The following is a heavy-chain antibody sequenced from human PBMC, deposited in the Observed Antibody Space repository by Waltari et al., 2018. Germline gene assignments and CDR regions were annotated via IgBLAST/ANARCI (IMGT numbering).Heavy chain of an antibody. J-gene: IGHJ4*02. CDR2: IYHSGST. V-gene: IGHV4-38-2*01. CDR3: ARQGGAAAGYYFDY. CDR1: GYSISSGYY. Sequence: QVQLQESGPGLVKPSETLSLTCAVSGYSISSGYYWGWIRQPPGKGLEWIGSIYHSGSTYDNPSLKSRVTISVETSKNQFSLKLSSVTAADTAVYYCARQGGAAAGYYFDYWGQGTLVTVSS. D-gene: IGHD6-13*01.